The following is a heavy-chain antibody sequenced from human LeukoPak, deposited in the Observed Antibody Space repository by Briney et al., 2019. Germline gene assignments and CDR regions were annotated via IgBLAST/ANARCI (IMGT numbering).Heavy chain of an antibody. V-gene: IGHV4-39*01. J-gene: IGHJ4*02. CDR3: ASKDSSWYYFDS. D-gene: IGHD6-13*01. CDR2: IYYSGST. CDR1: GGSISGSSYY. Sequence: SETLSLTCNVSGGSISGSSYYWAWIPQPPGKGLEWIGSIYYSGSTYYNPSLKSRLTISVDTSKNQFSLKLNSVTAADTAVYYCASKDSSWYYFDSWGQGSLVTVSS.